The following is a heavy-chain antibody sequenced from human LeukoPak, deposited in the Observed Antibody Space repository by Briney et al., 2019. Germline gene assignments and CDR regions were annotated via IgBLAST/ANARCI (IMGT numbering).Heavy chain of an antibody. CDR3: ARGGYYDSSDMGSAFDI. V-gene: IGHV1-69*13. CDR1: RGTFSNYA. Sequence: SVKVSCKASRGTFSNYAISWVRQAPGQRLEWMGGISPIFGTADYAQKFQGRVTITADESTSTAYMELSSLRSEDTAVYYCARGGYYDSSDMGSAFDIWGQGTLVTVSS. J-gene: IGHJ3*02. CDR2: ISPIFGTA. D-gene: IGHD3-22*01.